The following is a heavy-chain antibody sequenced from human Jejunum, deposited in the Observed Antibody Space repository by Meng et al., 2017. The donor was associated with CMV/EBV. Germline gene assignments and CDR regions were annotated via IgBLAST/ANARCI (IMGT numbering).Heavy chain of an antibody. J-gene: IGHJ6*02. V-gene: IGHV3-30*02. Sequence: GFSVSSFGMHWVRQAPGKGLEWVAFTRYDGENKYYADSVKGRFTISKDNSKNMLFLHMTSLRPEDTAVYYCANFPSSAYYSEMDVWGQGTTVTVSS. CDR3: ANFPSSAYYSEMDV. D-gene: IGHD1-26*01. CDR1: GFSVSSFG. CDR2: TRYDGENK.